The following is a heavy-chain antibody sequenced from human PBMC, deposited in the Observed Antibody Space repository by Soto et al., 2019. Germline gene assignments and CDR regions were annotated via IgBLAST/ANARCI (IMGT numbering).Heavy chain of an antibody. J-gene: IGHJ6*02. D-gene: IGHD6-19*01. CDR3: AKDKGPRSSSGWYRRIWDYYYYYYGMDV. CDR1: GFTFSSYA. Sequence: GSLRLSCAASGFTFSSYAMSWVRQAPGKGLEWVSAISGSGGSTYYADSVKGRFTISRDNSKNTLYLQMNSLRAEDTAVYYCAKDKGPRSSSGWYRRIWDYYYYYYGMDVWGQGTTVTVSS. CDR2: ISGSGGST. V-gene: IGHV3-23*01.